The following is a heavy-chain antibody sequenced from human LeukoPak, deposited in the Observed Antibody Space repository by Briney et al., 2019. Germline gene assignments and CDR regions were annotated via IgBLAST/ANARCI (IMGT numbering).Heavy chain of an antibody. J-gene: IGHJ6*02. CDR2: IYPDDSDT. V-gene: IGHV5-51*01. CDR1: GYRFATYW. Sequence: GESLKISCKVSGYRFATYWIGWVRQLPGKGLEWMGSIYPDDSDTRYSPSFQGQVTISVDKSISTAYLQWSSLKASDSAIYFCARVPNSMDVWGQGTTVTVSS. D-gene: IGHD4/OR15-4a*01. CDR3: ARVPNSMDV.